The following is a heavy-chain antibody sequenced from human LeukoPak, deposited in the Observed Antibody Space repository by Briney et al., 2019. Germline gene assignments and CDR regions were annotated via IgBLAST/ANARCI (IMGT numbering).Heavy chain of an antibody. CDR1: GGSLSPYH. Sequence: PSETLSLTCTVSGGSLSPYHWGWIRQPPGKGLEWTGYIYYSGSTNYNPSLKSRVTISVDTSKNQFSLKLSSVTAADTAVYYCARLYSGWYGDYWGQGTLVTVSS. J-gene: IGHJ4*02. D-gene: IGHD6-19*01. CDR3: ARLYSGWYGDY. CDR2: IYYSGST. V-gene: IGHV4-59*12.